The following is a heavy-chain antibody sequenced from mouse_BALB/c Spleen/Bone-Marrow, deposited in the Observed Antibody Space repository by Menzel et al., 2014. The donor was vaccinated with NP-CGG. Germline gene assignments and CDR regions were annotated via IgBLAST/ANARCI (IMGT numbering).Heavy chain of an antibody. J-gene: IGHJ4*01. CDR3: ARGGNYGFMDF. CDR1: GYAFTNYL. D-gene: IGHD1-2*01. Sequence: QVQLQQSGAELVRPGTSVKVSCKASGYAFTNYLIEWVKQRPGQGLEWIGVINPGSGGTNYNEKFKGKATLTADKSSSTDHMQLSSLTSDDSAVYFCARGGNYGFMDFWGQGTSVTVSS. V-gene: IGHV1-54*01. CDR2: INPGSGGT.